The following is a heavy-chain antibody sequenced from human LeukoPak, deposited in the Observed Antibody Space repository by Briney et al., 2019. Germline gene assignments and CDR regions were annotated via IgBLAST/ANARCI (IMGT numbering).Heavy chain of an antibody. CDR3: ARERLNYYDSSGPLDY. V-gene: IGHV3-30-3*01. J-gene: IGHJ4*02. Sequence: GGSLRLSCAASGFTFSSYAMHWVRQAPGKGLEWVAVISYDGSNKYYADSVKGRFTISRDNSKNTLYLQMNSLRAEDTAVYYCARERLNYYDSSGPLDYWGQGTLVTVSS. CDR2: ISYDGSNK. D-gene: IGHD3-22*01. CDR1: GFTFSSYA.